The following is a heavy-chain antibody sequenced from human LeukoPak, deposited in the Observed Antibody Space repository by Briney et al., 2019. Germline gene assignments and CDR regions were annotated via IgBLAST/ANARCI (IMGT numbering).Heavy chain of an antibody. CDR1: GGSFSGYY. J-gene: IGHJ5*02. V-gene: IGHV4-34*01. Sequence: PSETLSLTCAVHGGSFSGYYWSWIRQPPGKGLEWIGEINHSGSTNYNPSLKSRVTISVDTSKNQFSLKLSSVTAADTAVYYCANSVTVAGTERDWFDPWGQGTLVTVSS. CDR2: INHSGST. D-gene: IGHD6-13*01. CDR3: ANSVTVAGTERDWFDP.